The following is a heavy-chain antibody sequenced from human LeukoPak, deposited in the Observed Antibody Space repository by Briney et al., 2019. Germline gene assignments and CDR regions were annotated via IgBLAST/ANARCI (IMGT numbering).Heavy chain of an antibody. V-gene: IGHV4-38-2*02. J-gene: IGHJ5*02. CDR3: ARVNVLLWFGELSDWFDP. CDR2: IYHSGST. D-gene: IGHD3-10*01. CDR1: GYSISSGYY. Sequence: SETLSLTCTVSGYSISSGYYWGWIRQPPGKGLEWIGSIYHSGSTYYNPSLKSRVTMSVDTSKNQFSLKLSSVTAADTAVYYCARVNVLLWFGELSDWFDPWGQGTLVTVSS.